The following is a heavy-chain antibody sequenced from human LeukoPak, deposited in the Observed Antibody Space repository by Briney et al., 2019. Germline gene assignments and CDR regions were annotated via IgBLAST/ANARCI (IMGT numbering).Heavy chain of an antibody. J-gene: IGHJ6*02. CDR1: GFTFNSYA. Sequence: GGSLRLSCAASGFTFNSYAISWVRQAPGKGLEWVSAITGSGDSAFYADSVKGRFTISRDNSKNTLYLQMNSMRVEDTAVYYLGKDRGWGWAAAVFDGLGVWGQGTTVTVSS. V-gene: IGHV3-23*01. CDR3: GKDRGWGWAAAVFDGLGV. D-gene: IGHD6-13*01. CDR2: ITGSGDSA.